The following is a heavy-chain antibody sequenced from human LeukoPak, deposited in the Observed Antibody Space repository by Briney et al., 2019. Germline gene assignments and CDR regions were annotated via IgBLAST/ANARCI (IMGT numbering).Heavy chain of an antibody. J-gene: IGHJ6*03. CDR3: ARSPSSSWYDAVWPGRYYYYYMDV. V-gene: IGHV4-61*02. CDR1: GGSISSGRYY. D-gene: IGHD6-13*01. Sequence: SETLSLTCTVSGGSISSGRYYWSWIRQPAGKGLEWIGRIYTSGSTNYNPSLKSRVTISVDTSKNQFSLKLSSVTAADTAVYCCARSPSSSWYDAVWPGRYYYYYMDVWGKGTTVTISS. CDR2: IYTSGST.